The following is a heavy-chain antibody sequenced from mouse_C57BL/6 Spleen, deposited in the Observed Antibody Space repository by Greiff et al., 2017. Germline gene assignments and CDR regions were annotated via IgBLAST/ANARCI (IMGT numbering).Heavy chain of an antibody. CDR3: AIEGYYDAMDY. V-gene: IGHV1-74*01. J-gene: IGHJ4*01. CDR1: GYTFTSYW. CDR2: IHPSDSDT. Sequence: QVQLQQPGAELVKPGASVKVSCKASGYTFTSYWMYWVKQRPGQGLEWIGRIHPSDSDTNYNQKFKGKATLSVDKSSSTAYMQLSDLTSMDYAVNYCAIEGYYDAMDYWGQGTSVTVSS.